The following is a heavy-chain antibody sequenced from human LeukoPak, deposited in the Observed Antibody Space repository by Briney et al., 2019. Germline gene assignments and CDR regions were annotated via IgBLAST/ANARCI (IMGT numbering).Heavy chain of an antibody. J-gene: IGHJ4*02. Sequence: SETLSLTCAVYGGSFSGYYWSWIRQPPGKGLEWIGEINHSGSTNYNPSLKSRVTISVDTSKNQFSLKLSSVTAADTAVYYCARLYEYYDILTGYPYWGQGTLVTVSS. CDR1: GGSFSGYY. V-gene: IGHV4-34*01. CDR2: INHSGST. D-gene: IGHD3-9*01. CDR3: ARLYEYYDILTGYPY.